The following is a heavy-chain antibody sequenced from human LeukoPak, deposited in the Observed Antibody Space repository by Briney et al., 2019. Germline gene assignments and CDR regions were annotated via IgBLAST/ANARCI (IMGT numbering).Heavy chain of an antibody. CDR3: ARDSRANWGLGRLDY. J-gene: IGHJ4*02. V-gene: IGHV4-4*07. CDR1: GGSISNYY. Sequence: SETLSLTCAVSGGSISNYYWSWIRQPAGNGLEWIGRIYTSGSTNYNPSLKSRVTMSVDTSKNQFSLKLRDVTAADTAVYFCARDSRANWGLGRLDYWGQGTLVTVSS. D-gene: IGHD7-27*01. CDR2: IYTSGST.